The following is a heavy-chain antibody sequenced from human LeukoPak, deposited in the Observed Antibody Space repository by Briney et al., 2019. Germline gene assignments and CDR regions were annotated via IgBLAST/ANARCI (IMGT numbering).Heavy chain of an antibody. Sequence: SVKVSCKASGGTFSSYAISWVRQAPGQGLEWMGGIIPIFGTANYAQKFQGRVTITADESTSTAYMELSSLRFDDTAVYYCARGGLTVTTYYYYYYMDVWGKGTTVTVSS. J-gene: IGHJ6*03. CDR1: GGTFSSYA. V-gene: IGHV1-69*13. CDR2: IIPIFGTA. CDR3: ARGGLTVTTYYYYYYMDV. D-gene: IGHD4-17*01.